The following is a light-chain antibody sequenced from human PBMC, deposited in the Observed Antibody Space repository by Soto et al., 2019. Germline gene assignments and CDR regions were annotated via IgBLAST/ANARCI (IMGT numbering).Light chain of an antibody. CDR3: LQHNSYPLT. CDR2: AAS. Sequence: IELTQSPSSLSSSAGERATLSCRASQGIGNDLAWYQQKPGNAPRLLIFAASNLQSGVPSRFSGSGSGTDFTLTISSMQPEDFATYYCLQHNSYPLTFGQGTRLDIK. CDR1: QGIGND. J-gene: IGKJ5*01. V-gene: IGKV1-17*01.